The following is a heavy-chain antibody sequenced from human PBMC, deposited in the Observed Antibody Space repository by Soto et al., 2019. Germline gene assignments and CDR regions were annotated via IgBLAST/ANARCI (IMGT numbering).Heavy chain of an antibody. V-gene: IGHV3-20*01. CDR2: INWNGGST. J-gene: IGHJ6*03. Sequence: EVQLVESGGGVVRPGGSLRLSCAASGFTFDDYGMSWVRQAPGKGLEWVSGINWNGGSTGYADSVKGRFTISRDNAKNYLYLQMTSLRAEDTALYHCARVRFTGYYYYMDVWGKGTTVTVSS. CDR1: GFTFDDYG. D-gene: IGHD1-1*01. CDR3: ARVRFTGYYYYMDV.